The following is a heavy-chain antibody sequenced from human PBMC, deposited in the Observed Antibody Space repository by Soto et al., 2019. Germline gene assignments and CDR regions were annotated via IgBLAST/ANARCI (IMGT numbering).Heavy chain of an antibody. Sequence: PSQPISHPRTVSYGSIISSSDYWGRKRQPPGKGQEWIGSIYYSGSTYYNPSLKSRVTISVDTSKNQFSLKLSSVTAADTAVYYCAPQEVCESYVHSLHPWGQGLLVT. D-gene: IGHD1-26*01. J-gene: IGHJ5*02. CDR2: IYYSGST. CDR1: YGSIISSSDY. CDR3: APQEVCESYVHSLHP. V-gene: IGHV4-39*01.